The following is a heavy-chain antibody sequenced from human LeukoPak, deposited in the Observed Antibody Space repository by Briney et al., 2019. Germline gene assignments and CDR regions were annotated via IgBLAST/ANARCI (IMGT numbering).Heavy chain of an antibody. V-gene: IGHV4-39*01. CDR3: ARRRGGSSELDP. CDR1: GDSISSGDYY. CDR2: VRYSGST. Sequence: SETLSLTCTVSGDSISSGDYYWGWIRQPPRKGLEWIGNVRYSGSTYYSPSLKSRVTISLDTSKNQFSLKLTSMTAADTAVYYCARRRGGSSELDPWGQGTLVTVS. J-gene: IGHJ5*02. D-gene: IGHD6-6*01.